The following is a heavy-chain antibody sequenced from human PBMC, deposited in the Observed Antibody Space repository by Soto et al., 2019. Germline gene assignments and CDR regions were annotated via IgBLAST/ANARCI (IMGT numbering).Heavy chain of an antibody. CDR3: ARDLIVGATPPYYFDY. Sequence: QVQLVQSGAEVKKPGASVKVSCKASGYTFTSYGISWVRQAPGQGLEWMGWISAYNGNTNYAQKLQGRVTMTTDTSTSRAYLEVRSLNSCDTTVYYCARDLIVGATPPYYFDYWGQGTLVTVSS. CDR2: ISAYNGNT. CDR1: GYTFTSYG. V-gene: IGHV1-18*01. J-gene: IGHJ4*02. D-gene: IGHD1-26*01.